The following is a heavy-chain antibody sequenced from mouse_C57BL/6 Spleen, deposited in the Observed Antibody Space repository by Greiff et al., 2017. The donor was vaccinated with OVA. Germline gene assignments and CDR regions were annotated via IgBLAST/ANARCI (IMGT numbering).Heavy chain of an antibody. CDR3: ARVVDDYGSRSWYFDV. V-gene: IGHV1-52*01. J-gene: IGHJ1*03. CDR1: GYTFTSYW. Sequence: QVQLQQPGAELVRPGSSVKLSCKASGYTFTSYWMHWVKQRPIQGLEWIGNIDPSDSDTHYNQTFKDKATLTVDKASSTAYMPLSSRTSEDSAVYDCARVVDDYGSRSWYFDVWGTGTTVTVSS. D-gene: IGHD1-1*01. CDR2: IDPSDSDT.